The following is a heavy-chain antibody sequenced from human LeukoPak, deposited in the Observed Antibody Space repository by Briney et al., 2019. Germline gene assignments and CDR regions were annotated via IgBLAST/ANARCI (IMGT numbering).Heavy chain of an antibody. D-gene: IGHD4-17*01. V-gene: IGHV1-69*05. CDR2: IIPIFGTA. J-gene: IGHJ3*02. CDR3: ARPAEVIDGDYDAFDI. CDR1: GGTFSSYA. Sequence: SVKVSCKASGGTFSSYAISWVRQASGQGLEWMGRIIPIFGTANYAQKFQGRVTITTDESTSTAYMELSSLRSEDTAVYYCARPAEVIDGDYDAFDIWGQGTMVTVSS.